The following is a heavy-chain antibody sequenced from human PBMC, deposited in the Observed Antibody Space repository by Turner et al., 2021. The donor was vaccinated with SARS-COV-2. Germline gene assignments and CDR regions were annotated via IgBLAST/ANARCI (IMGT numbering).Heavy chain of an antibody. J-gene: IGHJ4*02. V-gene: IGHV4-31*03. Sequence: QVQLQQSGPGLVQPSQTLSLTCTASGGSISSGDYYWTWIRQHPGKGLEWIGYINYRGTAYYDPSLKSRVTISRDTSKNQFSLNLGAVTAADTAVYFCEREVAVLETEGTFEYWGQGTLVTVSS. CDR3: EREVAVLETEGTFEY. CDR2: INYRGTA. D-gene: IGHD2-15*01. CDR1: GGSISSGDYY.